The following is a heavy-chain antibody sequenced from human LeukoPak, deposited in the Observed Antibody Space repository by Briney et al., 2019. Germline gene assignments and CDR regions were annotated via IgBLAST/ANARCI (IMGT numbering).Heavy chain of an antibody. Sequence: GASVKASCKASGYTFTSYGISWVRQAPGQGLEWMGWISAYNGNTNYAQELQGRVTMTTDTSTSTAYMELRSLRSDDTAVYYCARDLSPRFGPDAFDIWGQGTMVTVSS. CDR2: ISAYNGNT. CDR3: ARDLSPRFGPDAFDI. CDR1: GYTFTSYG. V-gene: IGHV1-18*01. D-gene: IGHD3-10*01. J-gene: IGHJ3*02.